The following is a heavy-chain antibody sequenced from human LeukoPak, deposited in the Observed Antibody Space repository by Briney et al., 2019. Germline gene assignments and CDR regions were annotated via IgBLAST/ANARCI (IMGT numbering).Heavy chain of an antibody. D-gene: IGHD3-22*01. Sequence: SETLSLTCSVSGGSINNFFWSWIRQPPGKGLEWIGYVHYSGSSNYSPSLKSRVDISVDTSENRFSLKLTSVTAADTAVYYCASLGGYYESSNSSQLDAFDIWGQGTMVTASS. J-gene: IGHJ3*02. CDR1: GGSINNFF. CDR3: ASLGGYYESSNSSQLDAFDI. V-gene: IGHV4-59*01. CDR2: VHYSGSS.